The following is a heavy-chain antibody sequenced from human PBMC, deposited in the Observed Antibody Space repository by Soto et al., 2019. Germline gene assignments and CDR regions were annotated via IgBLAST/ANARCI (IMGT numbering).Heavy chain of an antibody. CDR2: MYYSGNT. CDR1: GGSSSSRSYS. Sequence: QLQLQESGPGLVQPSETLSLTCTVSGGSSSSRSYSWGWIRQPPGKGLEWIGSMYYSGNTYYNPSLKSRANMSMDKAKNRFSLRLSSVTAADTAIYYCASHICTSAGCSAVEYFDFWGEGTLVTVAS. CDR3: ASHICTSAGCSAVEYFDF. D-gene: IGHD2-2*01. V-gene: IGHV4-39*01. J-gene: IGHJ4*02.